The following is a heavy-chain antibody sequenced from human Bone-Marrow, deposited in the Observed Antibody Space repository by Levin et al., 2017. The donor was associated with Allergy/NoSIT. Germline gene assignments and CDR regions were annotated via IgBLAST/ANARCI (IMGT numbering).Heavy chain of an antibody. V-gene: IGHV1-18*01. CDR1: GYTFTSYG. CDR3: ARDLSPEQWLVYYYSRVYGMDG. D-gene: IGHD6-19*01. CDR2: ISAYNGNT. J-gene: IGHJ6*02. Sequence: AASVKVSCKASGYTFTSYGISWVRQAPGQGLEWMGWISAYNGNTNYAQKLQGRVTMTTDTSTSTAYMELRSLRSDDTAVYYCARDLSPEQWLVYYYSRVYGMDGWGQGTTVTVSS.